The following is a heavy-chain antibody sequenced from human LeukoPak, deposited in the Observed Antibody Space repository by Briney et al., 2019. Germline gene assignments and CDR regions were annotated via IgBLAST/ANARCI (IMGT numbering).Heavy chain of an antibody. Sequence: GGSLRLSCAASGFTFSSYAMHWVRQAPGKGLEWVAVISYDGSNKYYADSVKGRFTISRDNSKNTLYLQMNSLRAEDTAVYYCASPRHSGLLWFGELANWGQGTLVTVSS. V-gene: IGHV3-30*04. CDR2: ISYDGSNK. CDR1: GFTFSSYA. J-gene: IGHJ4*02. D-gene: IGHD3-10*01. CDR3: ASPRHSGLLWFGELAN.